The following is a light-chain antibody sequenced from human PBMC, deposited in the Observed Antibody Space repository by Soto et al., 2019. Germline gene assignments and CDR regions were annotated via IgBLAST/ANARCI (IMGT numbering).Light chain of an antibody. CDR1: QRVSARY. Sequence: IVLTQSPGTLSLSPGDRATLSCRASQRVSARYLAWYHQKPGQAPRLLIFGASDRATGIPDRFSGSGSGTDFTLTISSLQSEDFAVYYCQQYNTWPLITFGPGTRLEIK. CDR2: GAS. CDR3: QQYNTWPLIT. V-gene: IGKV3-20*01. J-gene: IGKJ5*01.